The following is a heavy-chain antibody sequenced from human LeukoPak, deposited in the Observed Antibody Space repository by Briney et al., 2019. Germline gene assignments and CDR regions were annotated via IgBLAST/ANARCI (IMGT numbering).Heavy chain of an antibody. CDR2: ISAYNGNT. D-gene: IGHD6-25*01. CDR3: ARDSLSLAANYYYYGMDV. V-gene: IGHV1-18*04. Sequence: ASVKVSCKASGYTFTSYGIGWVRQAPGQGLEWMGWISAYNGNTNYAQKLQGRVTMTTDTSTSTAYMELRSLRSDDTAVYYCARDSLSLAANYYYYGMDVWGKGTTVTVSS. CDR1: GYTFTSYG. J-gene: IGHJ6*04.